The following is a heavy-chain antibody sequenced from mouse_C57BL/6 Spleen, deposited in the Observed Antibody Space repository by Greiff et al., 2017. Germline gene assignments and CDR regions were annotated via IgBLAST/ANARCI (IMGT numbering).Heavy chain of an antibody. Sequence: VKLVESGAELVKPGASVKISCKASGYAFSSYWMNWVKQRPGKGLEWIGQIYPGDGDTNYNGKFKGKATLTADKSSSTAYMQLSSLTSEDSAVYFCARSGNYYGSSYYFDYWGQGTTLTVSS. D-gene: IGHD1-1*01. CDR3: ARSGNYYGSSYYFDY. V-gene: IGHV1-80*01. CDR1: GYAFSSYW. J-gene: IGHJ2*01. CDR2: IYPGDGDT.